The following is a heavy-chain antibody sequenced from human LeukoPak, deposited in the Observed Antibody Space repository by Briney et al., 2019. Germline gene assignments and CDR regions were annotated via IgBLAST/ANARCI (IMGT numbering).Heavy chain of an antibody. D-gene: IGHD3-10*01. Sequence: GGSLRLSCAASGFTFSSYGMPWVRQAPGKGLEWVAVISYDGSNKYYADSVKGRFTISRDNSKNTLYLQMNSLRAEDTAVYYCAKDVLKALFGEFLPFDPWGQGTLVTVSS. CDR1: GFTFSSYG. V-gene: IGHV3-30*18. J-gene: IGHJ5*02. CDR2: ISYDGSNK. CDR3: AKDVLKALFGEFLPFDP.